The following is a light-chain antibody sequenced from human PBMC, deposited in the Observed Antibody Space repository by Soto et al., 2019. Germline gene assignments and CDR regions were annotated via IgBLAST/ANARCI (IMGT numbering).Light chain of an antibody. CDR1: QGIGDT. J-gene: IGKJ5*01. CDR3: QQRSNWPPIT. V-gene: IGKV3-11*01. Sequence: EVVMRQSPATLSVSPGEGATLSCRASQGIGDTLAWYQHKPGQTPRLLIYDTSTRATGVPARSSGSGSGTDFTLTISSLEPEDFAVYYCQQRSNWPPITFGQGTRLEIK. CDR2: DTS.